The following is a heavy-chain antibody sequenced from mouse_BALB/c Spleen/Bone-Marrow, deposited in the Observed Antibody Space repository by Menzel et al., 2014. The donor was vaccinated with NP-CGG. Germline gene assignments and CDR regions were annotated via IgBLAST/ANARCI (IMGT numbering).Heavy chain of an antibody. D-gene: IGHD2-13*01. Sequence: EVQLVESGGGLVKSGGSLKLSCAASGFTFSSYAMSWVRQTPEKRLEWVASIYSGGSIYYPDSVKGRFTISRDNARNIPYLQMSSLRSEDTAMYYCADGDSFAYWGQGTLVTVSA. CDR2: IYSGGSI. J-gene: IGHJ3*01. V-gene: IGHV5-6-5*01. CDR1: GFTFSSYA. CDR3: ADGDSFAY.